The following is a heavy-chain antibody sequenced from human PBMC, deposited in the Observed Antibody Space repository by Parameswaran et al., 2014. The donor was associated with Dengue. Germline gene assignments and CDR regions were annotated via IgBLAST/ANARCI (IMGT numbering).Heavy chain of an antibody. CDR1: GDSISSGGYY. V-gene: IGHV4-30-4*01. CDR3: ARVYHDYGDHTFDY. D-gene: IGHD4-17*01. CDR2: IYYSGST. Sequence: ASETLSLTCTVSGDSISSGGYYWSWIRQPPGKGLEWIGYIYYSGSTYYNPSLKSRVTISVDTSKNQFSLKLSSVTAADTAVYYCARVYHDYGDHTFDYWGQGTLVTVSS. J-gene: IGHJ4*02.